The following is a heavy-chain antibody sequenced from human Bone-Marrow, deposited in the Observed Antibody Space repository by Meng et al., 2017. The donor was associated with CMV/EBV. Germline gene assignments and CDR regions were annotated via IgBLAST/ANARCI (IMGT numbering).Heavy chain of an antibody. CDR3: TKEGGGYCSSTSCGPQYYFDY. CDR2: ISGSGGST. J-gene: IGHJ4*02. CDR1: GFTFSSYA. V-gene: IGHV3-23*01. Sequence: GESLKISCAASGFTFSSYAMSWVRQAPGKGLEWVSAISGSGGSTYYADSVKGRFTISRDNSKNTLYLQMNSLRAEDTAVYYCTKEGGGYCSSTSCGPQYYFDYWGQGTLVTVSS. D-gene: IGHD2-2*01.